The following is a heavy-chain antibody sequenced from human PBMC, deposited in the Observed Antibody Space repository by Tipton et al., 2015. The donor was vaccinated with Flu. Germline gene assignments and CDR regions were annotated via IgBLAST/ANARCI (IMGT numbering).Heavy chain of an antibody. CDR1: GFTFDDYA. CDR3: AKGSVAGSGYYYYMDV. J-gene: IGHJ6*03. Sequence: QLVQSGGSLVQPGRSLRLFCAASGFTFDDYAMHWVRQAPGKGLEWVSGISWNSGSVDYADSVKGRFTISRDNAKNSLYLQMNSLRAEDTALYYCAKGSVAGSGYYYYMDVWGKGTTVIVSS. V-gene: IGHV3-9*01. CDR2: ISWNSGSV. D-gene: IGHD6-6*01.